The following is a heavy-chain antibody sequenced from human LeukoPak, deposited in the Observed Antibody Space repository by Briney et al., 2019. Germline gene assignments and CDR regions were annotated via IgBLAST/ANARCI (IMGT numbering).Heavy chain of an antibody. J-gene: IGHJ6*03. CDR2: MYHSGST. CDR1: GYSISSGYY. D-gene: IGHD1-14*01. Sequence: SETLSLTCTVSGYSISSGYYWGWIRQPPGKGREWIGSMYHSGSTYYNPSLKSRVTISVDTSKNQFSLKLSSVTAADTAVYYCARIPGSHYYYMDVWGKGTTVTVSS. V-gene: IGHV4-38-2*02. CDR3: ARIPGSHYYYMDV.